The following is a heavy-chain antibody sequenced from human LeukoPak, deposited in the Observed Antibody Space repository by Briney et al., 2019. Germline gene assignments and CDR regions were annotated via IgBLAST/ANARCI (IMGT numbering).Heavy chain of an antibody. CDR3: ARDYTGGWNDY. J-gene: IGHJ4*02. CDR2: INEDGSEK. Sequence: HPGGSLRLSCAATGFTFKKHWMSWVRQAIGKGLECVAKINEDGSEKHYVDSVKGRFTISRDNARNSLSLQMNNLGADDTAVYYCARDYTGGWNDYWGQGTLVTVSS. V-gene: IGHV3-7*01. D-gene: IGHD7-27*01. CDR1: GFTFKKHW.